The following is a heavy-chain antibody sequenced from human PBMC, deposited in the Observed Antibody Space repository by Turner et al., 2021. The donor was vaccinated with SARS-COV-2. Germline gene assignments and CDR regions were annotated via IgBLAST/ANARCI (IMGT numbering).Heavy chain of an antibody. V-gene: IGHV3-74*01. Sequence: EVQLVESGGGLVQPGGSLRLSCAASGFSLSNYWMHWVRQAPGKGLVWVSRINGDGSSTTYADSVKGRFTISRDNANNALYLQMNSLRAEDTAVYYCAKRENGLGVWGQGTTVTVSS. CDR2: INGDGSST. CDR1: GFSLSNYW. J-gene: IGHJ6*02. CDR3: AKRENGLGV.